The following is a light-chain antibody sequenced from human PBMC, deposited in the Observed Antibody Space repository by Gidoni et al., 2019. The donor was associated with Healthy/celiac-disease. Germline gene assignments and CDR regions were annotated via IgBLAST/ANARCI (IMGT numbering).Light chain of an antibody. CDR2: DAS. J-gene: IGKJ3*01. V-gene: IGKV3-11*01. CDR3: QQRSNWPRSFT. CDR1: QSVSSY. Sequence: IVLTQSPATLSLSPGERATLSCRASQSVSSYLAWFQQKPGQAPRLLIYDASNRATGIPARFSGSGSGTDFTLTISSLEPEDFAVYYCQQRSNWPRSFTFGPGTKVEIK.